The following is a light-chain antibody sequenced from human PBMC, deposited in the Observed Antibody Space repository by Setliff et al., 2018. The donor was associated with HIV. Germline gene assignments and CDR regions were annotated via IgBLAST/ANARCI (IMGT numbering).Light chain of an antibody. V-gene: IGLV2-18*02. Sequence: QSVLPQPPSVSGSPEQSVTISCTGTSSDVGSYNRVSWYQQPPGTAPKLMIYEVNNRPSGVPDRFSGSKSGNTASLTISGLQAEDEADYYCSSYTSISTYVFGTGTKVTVL. CDR1: SSDVGSYNR. J-gene: IGLJ1*01. CDR3: SSYTSISTYV. CDR2: EVN.